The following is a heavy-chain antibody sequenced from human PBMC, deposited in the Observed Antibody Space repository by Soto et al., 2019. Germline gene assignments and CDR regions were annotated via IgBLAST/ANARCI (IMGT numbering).Heavy chain of an antibody. CDR2: ISGSGGSP. CDR1: GFTFSSHP. J-gene: IGHJ4*02. V-gene: IGHV3-23*01. Sequence: EVQLLESGGGLVQPGGSLRISCLASGFTFSSHPMTWVRQAPGKGLEWVSTISGSGGSPHYADSVKGRFTISRDNSKNTLYLQMNSLSAEDSAVYYCAKDALLSSTWAYYFDYGGQGTLVTVSS. CDR3: AKDALLSSTWAYYFDY. D-gene: IGHD6-13*01.